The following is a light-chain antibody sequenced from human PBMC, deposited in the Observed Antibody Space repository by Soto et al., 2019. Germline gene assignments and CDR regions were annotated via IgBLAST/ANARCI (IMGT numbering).Light chain of an antibody. CDR1: QDISNY. J-gene: IGKJ4*01. Sequence: DIQMTQSPSSLSASVGDRVTITCQASQDISNYLNWYQQKPGKAPKLLIYDASNLETGVTSRFSGSGSGTYFTFTISSLQPEDIATYYCQQYDNLPPLTFGGGTKVEIK. CDR2: DAS. CDR3: QQYDNLPPLT. V-gene: IGKV1-33*01.